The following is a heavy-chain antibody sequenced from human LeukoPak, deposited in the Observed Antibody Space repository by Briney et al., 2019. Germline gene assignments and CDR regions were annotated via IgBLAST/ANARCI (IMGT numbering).Heavy chain of an antibody. V-gene: IGHV1-8*02. Sequence: ASVKVSCKASGYTFTSYGISWVRQAPGQGLEWMGWMNPNSGNTAYTQKFHDRVAMTRNTSISTAYMELSNLRSEDTAVYYCARGNRGDPNWFDPWGQGTLVTVSS. CDR1: GYTFTSYG. J-gene: IGHJ5*02. CDR3: ARGNRGDPNWFDP. D-gene: IGHD3-16*01. CDR2: MNPNSGNT.